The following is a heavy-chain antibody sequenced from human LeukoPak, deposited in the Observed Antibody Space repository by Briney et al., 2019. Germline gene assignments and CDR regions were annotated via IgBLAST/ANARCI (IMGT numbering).Heavy chain of an antibody. D-gene: IGHD2/OR15-2a*01. CDR1: GFTFSSYW. Sequence: GGSLRLSCAVSGFTFSSYWMNWVRQAPGKGLMWVSHTNGDGSFAAYADSVKGRFTISRDNAKNTLYLQMNSLRAEDTAVYSCVRGLIGEYGTDYWGQGTPVTVSS. V-gene: IGHV3-74*01. CDR2: TNGDGSFA. J-gene: IGHJ4*02. CDR3: VRGLIGEYGTDY.